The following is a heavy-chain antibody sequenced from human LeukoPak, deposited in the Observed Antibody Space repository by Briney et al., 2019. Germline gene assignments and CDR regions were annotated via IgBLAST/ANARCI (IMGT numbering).Heavy chain of an antibody. Sequence: GGSLRLSCAASGFTFSSYSVNWVRQAPGKGLEWVSSISSSSNYIYYADSVKGRFTISRDNAKNSLYLQMNSLRAEDTAVYYCARLEGGYYDFWSGYYVYWGQGTLVTVSS. D-gene: IGHD3-3*01. CDR1: GFTFSSYS. CDR3: ARLEGGYYDFWSGYYVY. J-gene: IGHJ4*02. V-gene: IGHV3-21*01. CDR2: ISSSSNYI.